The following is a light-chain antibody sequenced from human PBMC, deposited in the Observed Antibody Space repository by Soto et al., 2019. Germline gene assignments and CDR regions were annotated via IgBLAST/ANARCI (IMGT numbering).Light chain of an antibody. CDR2: DVN. CDR3: SSFTSSTSYV. Sequence: QSALTQPASVSGSPGQSIAISCTGTSSDVGSYNSVSWYQQYPGKAPKLMTHDVNNRPSGISDRFSGSKSGNTASLTISGLQAEDEADYYCSSFTSSTSYVFGTGTKVTVL. V-gene: IGLV2-14*03. CDR1: SSDVGSYNS. J-gene: IGLJ1*01.